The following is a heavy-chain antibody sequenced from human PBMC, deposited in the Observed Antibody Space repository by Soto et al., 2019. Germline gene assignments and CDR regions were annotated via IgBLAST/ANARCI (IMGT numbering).Heavy chain of an antibody. D-gene: IGHD1-26*01. CDR1: GFTFNNYA. CDR3: ARSGGAHSPFDY. CDR2: ISYDGSNK. J-gene: IGHJ4*02. Sequence: QVQLVESGGGVVQPGRSLRLSCVASGFTFNNYAMHWVRQAPGKGLEWVAVISYDGSNKYYADSVKGRFSISRDNSKNTLYLQLNSLRAEDTTVFHCARSGGAHSPFDYWGQGTLVTVSS. V-gene: IGHV3-30-3*01.